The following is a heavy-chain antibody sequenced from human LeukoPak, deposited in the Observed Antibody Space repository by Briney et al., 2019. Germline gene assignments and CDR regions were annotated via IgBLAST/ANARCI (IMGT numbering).Heavy chain of an antibody. CDR3: ARETQPNYDILTGYWGLVYYGMDV. J-gene: IGHJ6*02. D-gene: IGHD3-9*01. V-gene: IGHV1-18*01. CDR2: ISAYNGNT. CDR1: GYTFTNYG. Sequence: GASVKVSCKASGYTFTNYGISWVRQAPGQGLEWMGWISAYNGNTNYAQKLQGRVTMTTDTSTSTAYMELRSLRSDDTAVYYCARETQPNYDILTGYWGLVYYGMDVWGQGTTVTVSS.